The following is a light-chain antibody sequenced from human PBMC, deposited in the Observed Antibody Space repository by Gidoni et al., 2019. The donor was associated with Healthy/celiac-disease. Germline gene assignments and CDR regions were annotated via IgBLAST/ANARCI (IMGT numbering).Light chain of an antibody. V-gene: IGLV1-44*01. CDR1: SSNIGSNI. Sequence: SVLTQPPSASGTPGQGVTISCSGSSSNIGSNIVNWYQQLPGTAPKLLIYSNNQRPSGVPDRFSGSKSGTSASLAISGLQSEDEADYYCAAWDDSLNGWVFGGGTKLTVL. J-gene: IGLJ3*02. CDR3: AAWDDSLNGWV. CDR2: SNN.